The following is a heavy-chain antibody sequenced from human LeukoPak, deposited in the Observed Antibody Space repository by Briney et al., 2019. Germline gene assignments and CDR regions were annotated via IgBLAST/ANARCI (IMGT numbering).Heavy chain of an antibody. CDR1: GFTFSNAW. CDR2: IKSKTDGGTT. J-gene: IGHJ6*03. D-gene: IGHD1-14*01. Sequence: GGSLRLSCAASGFTFSNAWMSWVRQAPGKGLEWVGRIKSKTDGGTTDYAAPVKGRFTISRDDSKNTLYLQMNSLRAEDTAVYYCAKYRREFPRAPAGFSYMDVWGKGTTVTISS. CDR3: AKYRREFPRAPAGFSYMDV. V-gene: IGHV3-15*01.